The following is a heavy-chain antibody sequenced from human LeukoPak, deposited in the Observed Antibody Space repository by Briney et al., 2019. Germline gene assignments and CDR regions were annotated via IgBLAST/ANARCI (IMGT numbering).Heavy chain of an antibody. CDR3: AKESGALGAPLYDY. Sequence: GGSLRLSCVASGFIFSNYAMSRVRQAPGEGLEWVSGISDNGGGTYCADSLKGRFTISRDNSKNMLYLQMNSLRAEDTAVYYCAKESGALGAPLYDYWGRGILVIASS. D-gene: IGHD4/OR15-4a*01. CDR2: ISDNGGGT. CDR1: GFIFSNYA. V-gene: IGHV3-23*01. J-gene: IGHJ4*02.